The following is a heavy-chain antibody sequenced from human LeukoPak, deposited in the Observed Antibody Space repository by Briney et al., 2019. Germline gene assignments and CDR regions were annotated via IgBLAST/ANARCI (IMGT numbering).Heavy chain of an antibody. D-gene: IGHD6-13*01. CDR3: ARASSWWYFDY. Sequence: PGGSLRLSCAASGFTFSSYAMHWVRQAPGKGLEWVAVISYDGSNKYYADSVKGRFTISRDNSKNTLYLQMNSLRAEDTAVYYCARASSWWYFDYWGQGTLVTVSS. V-gene: IGHV3-30-3*01. CDR2: ISYDGSNK. J-gene: IGHJ4*02. CDR1: GFTFSSYA.